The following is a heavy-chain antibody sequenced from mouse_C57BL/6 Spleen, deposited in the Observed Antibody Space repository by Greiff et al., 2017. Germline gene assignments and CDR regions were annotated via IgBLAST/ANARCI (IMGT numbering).Heavy chain of an antibody. J-gene: IGHJ4*01. CDR1: GFSLTSYG. CDR3: ARKSVYDYGNEYYCGMDY. V-gene: IGHV2-2*01. CDR2: IWSGGST. D-gene: IGHD2-4*01. Sequence: VMLVESGPGLVQPSQSLSITCTVSGFSLTSYGVHWVRQSPGKGLEWLGVIWSGGSTDYNAACISRLSISKDKSKCQVFFKMNSLQADDTAIYYWARKSVYDYGNEYYCGMDYWSQGTSVTVSS.